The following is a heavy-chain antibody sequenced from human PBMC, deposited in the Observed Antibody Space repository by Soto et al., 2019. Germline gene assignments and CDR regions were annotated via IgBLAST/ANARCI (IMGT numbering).Heavy chain of an antibody. CDR2: IVVDSGNT. CDR1: GFSFTTSA. CDR3: AADSVVRDNFDY. J-gene: IGHJ4*02. V-gene: IGHV1-58*01. D-gene: IGHD3-22*01. Sequence: GASVKVSCKASGFSFTTSAVQWVRQARGQRLEWIGWIVVDSGNTNYAQKFQERVTITSDMSTSTVYMELSSLRSEDTAVYYCAADSVVRDNFDYWGQGTLVTVSS.